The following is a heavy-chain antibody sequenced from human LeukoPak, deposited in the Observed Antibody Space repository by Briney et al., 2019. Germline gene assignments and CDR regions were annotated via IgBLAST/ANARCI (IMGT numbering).Heavy chain of an antibody. D-gene: IGHD1-26*01. CDR3: TTSYSGSYAGVGY. J-gene: IGHJ4*02. CDR2: IKSKTDGGTT. CDR1: GFTFSNAW. Sequence: KTGGSLRLSCAASGFTFSNAWMSWVHQAPGKGLEWVGRIKSKTDGGTTDYAAPVKGRFTISRDDSKNTLYLQMNSLKTEDTAVYYCTTSYSGSYAGVGYWGQGTLVTVSS. V-gene: IGHV3-15*01.